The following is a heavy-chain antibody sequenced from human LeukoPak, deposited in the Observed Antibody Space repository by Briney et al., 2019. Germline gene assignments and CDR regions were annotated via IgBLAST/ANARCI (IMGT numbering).Heavy chain of an antibody. CDR2: ISSSSSSI. J-gene: IGHJ4*02. CDR3: AREYAVTGNFDY. D-gene: IGHD2-21*02. CDR1: GFTFSSHS. Sequence: PGGSLRLSCVDFGFTFSSHSMIWVRQAPGKGLEWVSFISSSSSSIKYADSVKGRFTTSRDNAKNSVYLQMNSLRGEDTAVYYCAREYAVTGNFDYWGQGTLVSVSS. V-gene: IGHV3-21*01.